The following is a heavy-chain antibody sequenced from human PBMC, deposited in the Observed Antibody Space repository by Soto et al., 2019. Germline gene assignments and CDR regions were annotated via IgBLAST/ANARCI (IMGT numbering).Heavy chain of an antibody. D-gene: IGHD5-18*01. CDR1: GFTFSTYS. J-gene: IGHJ6*02. V-gene: IGHV3-21*01. CDR2: ISSSSGYI. Sequence: EVQLVESGGGLVKPGGSLRLSCAASGFTFSTYSMNWVRQAPGKGLEWVSAISSSSGYIYYADSVTDRFTISRDDAKNSLSLHMNSLRAEDTAVSYCARVRSYSYGQGYGMDVWGQGTTVTVSS. CDR3: ARVRSYSYGQGYGMDV.